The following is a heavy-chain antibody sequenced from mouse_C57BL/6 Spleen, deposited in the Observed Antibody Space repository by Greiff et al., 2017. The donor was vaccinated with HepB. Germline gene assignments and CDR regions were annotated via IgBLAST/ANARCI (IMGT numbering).Heavy chain of an antibody. CDR1: GFSFNTYA. Sequence: DVKLVESGGGLVQPKGSLKLSCAASGFSFNTYAMNWVRQAPGKGLEWVARIRSKSNNYATYYAVSVKDRFTISRDDSESMLYLQMNNLKTEDTAMYYCVMKVTTGMDYWGQGTSVTVSS. V-gene: IGHV10-1*01. CDR2: IRSKSNNYAT. J-gene: IGHJ4*01. D-gene: IGHD2-2*01. CDR3: VMKVTTGMDY.